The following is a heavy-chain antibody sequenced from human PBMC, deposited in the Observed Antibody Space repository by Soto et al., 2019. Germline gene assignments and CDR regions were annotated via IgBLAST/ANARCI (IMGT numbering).Heavy chain of an antibody. D-gene: IGHD6-6*01. CDR1: GFTFSSYG. J-gene: IGHJ4*02. V-gene: IGHV3-33*01. CDR2: IWYDGSNK. CDR3: ARETRRIAARPLDY. Sequence: PGGSLRLSCAASGFTFSSYGMHWVRQAPGKGLEWVAVIWYDGSNKYYADSVKGRFTISRDNSKNTLYLQMNSLRAEDTAVYYCARETRRIAARPLDYWGQGALVTVSS.